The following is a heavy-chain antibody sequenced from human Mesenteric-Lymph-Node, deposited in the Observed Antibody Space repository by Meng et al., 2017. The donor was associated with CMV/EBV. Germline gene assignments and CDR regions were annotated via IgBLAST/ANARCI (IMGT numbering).Heavy chain of an antibody. CDR1: GFTFDDYT. CDR3: AKGDSELAVAGMSPDH. D-gene: IGHD6-19*01. CDR2: ISWDGGTT. Sequence: GFTFDDYTMHWVRQAPGKGLEWVSLISWDGGTTYYADSVKGRFTISRDNSKNSLYLQMSSLTTEDTALYYCAKGDSELAVAGMSPDHWGQGTLVTVSS. J-gene: IGHJ4*02. V-gene: IGHV3-43*01.